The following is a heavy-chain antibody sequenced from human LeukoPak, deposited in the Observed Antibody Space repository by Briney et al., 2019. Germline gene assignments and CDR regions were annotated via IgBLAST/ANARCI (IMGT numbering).Heavy chain of an antibody. D-gene: IGHD3-10*01. CDR3: AKAMVRGPGDAFDI. V-gene: IGHV3-43D*03. CDR2: ISWDGGST. Sequence: RPGGSLRLSCAVSGFTFDDYAMHWVRQAPGKGLEWVSLISWDGGSTYYADSVKGRFTISRDNSKNSLYLQMNSLRAEDTALYYCAKAMVRGPGDAFDIRGQGTMVTVSS. CDR1: GFTFDDYA. J-gene: IGHJ3*02.